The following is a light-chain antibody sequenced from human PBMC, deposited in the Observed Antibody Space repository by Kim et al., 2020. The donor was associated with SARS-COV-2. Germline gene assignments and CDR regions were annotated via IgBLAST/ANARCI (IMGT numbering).Light chain of an antibody. J-gene: IGKJ4*01. CDR1: QSIGDY. CDR3: QQSSSTPLT. CDR2: AAS. Sequence: SASVGDRVTITCRASQSIGDYLNWYQHKPRKAPKLLISAASNLHTGVPSRFSGSGSGTDFTLTISSLQPEDFAVYFCQQSSSTPLTFGGGTKLEI. V-gene: IGKV1-39*01.